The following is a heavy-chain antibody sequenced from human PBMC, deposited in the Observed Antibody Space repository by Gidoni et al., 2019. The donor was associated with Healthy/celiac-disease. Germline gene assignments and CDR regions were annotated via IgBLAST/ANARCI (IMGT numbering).Heavy chain of an antibody. D-gene: IGHD5-12*01. CDR3: ARDTDIVATMAGDYGMDV. Sequence: EVPLVESGGGLVQPGGSLSLSCAASGFTFSSYSMNWVRQAPGKGLGWVSYISSSSSTIYYADSVKGRFTISRDNAKNSLYLQMNSLRDEDTAVYYCARDTDIVATMAGDYGMDVWGQGTTVTVSS. J-gene: IGHJ6*02. V-gene: IGHV3-48*02. CDR2: ISSSSSTI. CDR1: GFTFSSYS.